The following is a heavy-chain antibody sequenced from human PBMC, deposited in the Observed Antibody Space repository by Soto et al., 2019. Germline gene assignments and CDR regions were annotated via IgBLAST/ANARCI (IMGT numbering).Heavy chain of an antibody. CDR3: ARAQLWFGGHYFDY. D-gene: IGHD5-18*01. CDR1: GGSFSGYY. Sequence: TLSLTCAVYGGSFSGYYWSWIRQPPGKGLEWIGYIYYSGSTYYNPSLKSRVTISVDTSKNQFSLKLSSVTAADTAVYYCARAQLWFGGHYFDYWGQGTLVTVSS. CDR2: IYYSGST. V-gene: IGHV4-30-4*08. J-gene: IGHJ4*02.